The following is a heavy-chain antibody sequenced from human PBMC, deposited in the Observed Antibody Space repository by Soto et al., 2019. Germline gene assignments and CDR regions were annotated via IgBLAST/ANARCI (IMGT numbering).Heavy chain of an antibody. D-gene: IGHD6-13*01. CDR2: ISWHSGSI. CDR1: GFTFDDYA. Sequence: EVQLVESGGGLVQPGRSLRLSCAASGFTFDDYAMHWVRQAPGKGLEWVSGISWHSGSIGYADSLKGRFTISRDNAKNSLDLKMNSLRAEDTAVYYCARGSSSPEGQYWGQGTLVTVSS. J-gene: IGHJ4*02. CDR3: ARGSSSPEGQY. V-gene: IGHV3-9*01.